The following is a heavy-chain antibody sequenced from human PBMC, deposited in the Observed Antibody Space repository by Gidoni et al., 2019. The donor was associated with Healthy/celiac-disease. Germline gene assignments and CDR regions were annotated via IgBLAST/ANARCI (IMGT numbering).Heavy chain of an antibody. CDR2: IYPGDSDT. CDR3: ARLLLWFGEPAPGGFDP. D-gene: IGHD3-10*01. Sequence: EVQLVQSGAEVKTPGESLKISCKGSGYSFTTYWIGWVRQMPGKGLEWMGFIYPGDSDTRYSPSFQGQVTISADKSISTAYLQWSSLKASDTAMYYCARLLLWFGEPAPGGFDPWGQGTLVTVSS. CDR1: GYSFTTYW. V-gene: IGHV5-51*01. J-gene: IGHJ5*02.